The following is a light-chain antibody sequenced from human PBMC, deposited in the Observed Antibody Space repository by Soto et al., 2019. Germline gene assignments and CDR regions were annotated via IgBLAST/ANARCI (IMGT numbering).Light chain of an antibody. Sequence: QSVLTQPPSVSRAPGQRVTISCTGSSSNIGAGYDVHWYQQLPGAAPKLLIYGNSNRPSGVPDRFSASKSGTSASLAITGLQAEDEADYYCQSYDSSLSGSVFGGGTQLTVL. CDR1: SSNIGAGYD. CDR3: QSYDSSLSGSV. J-gene: IGLJ7*01. V-gene: IGLV1-40*01. CDR2: GNS.